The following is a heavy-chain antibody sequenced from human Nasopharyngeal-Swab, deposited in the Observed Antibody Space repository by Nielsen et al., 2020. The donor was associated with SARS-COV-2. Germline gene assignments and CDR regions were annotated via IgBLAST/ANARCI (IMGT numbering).Heavy chain of an antibody. J-gene: IGHJ6*02. D-gene: IGHD5-24*01. CDR2: IYYSGST. V-gene: IGHV4-39*07. Sequence: WIRQPPGKGLEWIGSIYYSGSTYYNPSLKSRVTISVDTSKNQFSPKLSSVTAADTAVYYCARVPRDHYYYGMDVWGQGTTVTVSS. CDR3: ARVPRDHYYYGMDV.